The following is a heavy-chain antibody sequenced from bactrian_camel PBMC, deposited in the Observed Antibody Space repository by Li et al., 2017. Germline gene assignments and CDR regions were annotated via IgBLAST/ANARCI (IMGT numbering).Heavy chain of an antibody. CDR2: LNTAGAGRP. D-gene: IGHD6*01. V-gene: IGHV3S54*01. J-gene: IGHJ4*01. CDR3: AAGGGGSWFSFCSPVSLDEYHY. CDR1: VFTESMNC. Sequence: HVQLVESGGGLVQPGGSLRLSCAASVFTESMNCMGWYRQAPGKEREGVAALNTAGAGRPTYADSVKGRFTISKDNAKNTLYLQMNSLKPEDTAMYYCAAGGGGSWFSFCSPVSLDEYHYWGQGTQVTVS.